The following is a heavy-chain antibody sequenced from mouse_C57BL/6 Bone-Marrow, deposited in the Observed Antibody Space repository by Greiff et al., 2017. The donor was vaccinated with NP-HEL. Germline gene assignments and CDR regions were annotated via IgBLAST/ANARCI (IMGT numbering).Heavy chain of an antibody. J-gene: IGHJ4*01. CDR2: INPGSGGT. CDR1: GYAFTNYL. CDR3: ARRSYYSNSYYYAMDY. V-gene: IGHV1-54*01. D-gene: IGHD2-5*01. Sequence: VQLQQSGAELVRPGPSVKVSCKASGYAFTNYLIEWVKQRPGQGLEWIGVINPGSGGTNYNEKFKGKATLTADKSSSTAYMQLSSLTSEDSAVYFCARRSYYSNSYYYAMDYWGQGTSVTVSS.